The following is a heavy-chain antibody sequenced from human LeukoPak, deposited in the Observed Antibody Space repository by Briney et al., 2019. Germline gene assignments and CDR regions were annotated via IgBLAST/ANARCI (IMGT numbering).Heavy chain of an antibody. CDR1: GFTFSTYA. Sequence: GGSLRLSCAASGFTFSTYAMSWVRQAPGKGLEWVSTISGNGGSTYYADSVKGRFTISRDNSKNTLYLQMNSLRAEDTAVYYCAKPPPDSSSWLFDYWGQGTLVTVSS. J-gene: IGHJ4*02. CDR2: ISGNGGST. CDR3: AKPPPDSSSWLFDY. D-gene: IGHD6-13*01. V-gene: IGHV3-23*01.